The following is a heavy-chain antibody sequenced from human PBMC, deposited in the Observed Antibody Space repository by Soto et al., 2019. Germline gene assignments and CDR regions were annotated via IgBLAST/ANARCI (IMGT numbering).Heavy chain of an antibody. CDR1: RFSFSYYE. V-gene: IGHV3-48*03. J-gene: IGHJ6*02. CDR2: INSGGGVA. D-gene: IGHD4-17*01. CDR3: ARDLRHSRLPGLDV. Sequence: GSLRLSCSASRFSFSYYEMIWVRQAPGKGLEWVSYINSGGGVAYYADSAKGRFTISRDNAKNTLYLQMNGLRSEDTAVYYCARDLRHSRLPGLDVWGQGATDTVSS.